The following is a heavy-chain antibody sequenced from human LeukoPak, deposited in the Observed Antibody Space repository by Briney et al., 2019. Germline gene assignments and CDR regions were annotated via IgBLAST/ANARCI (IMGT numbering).Heavy chain of an antibody. CDR3: ARPGDSGSTTRMPFDY. CDR2: IYYSGSN. J-gene: IGHJ4*02. D-gene: IGHD1-26*01. CDR1: GGSISSSSSY. Sequence: SGTLSLTCTVSGGSISSSSSYWGWIRQPPGKGLEWLGCIYYSGSNYYNPSLKSRVPISEATSKNQFFLKLTSGTAADTAVYYCARPGDSGSTTRMPFDYWGQGTLVTVSS. V-gene: IGHV4-39*01.